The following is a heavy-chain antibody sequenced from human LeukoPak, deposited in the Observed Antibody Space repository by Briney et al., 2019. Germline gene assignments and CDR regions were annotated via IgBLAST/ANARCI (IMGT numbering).Heavy chain of an antibody. D-gene: IGHD3-3*01. CDR1: GFTFGDYG. J-gene: IGHJ4*02. V-gene: IGHV3-49*03. Sequence: PGRSLRLSCTASGFTFGDYGMSWSRQAPGKGLEWVGFIRSKAYGGTTEYAASVKGRFTISRDDSKSIAYVQMNSLKTEDTAVYYCTRQVLRFLEGLYDYWGQGTLVTVSS. CDR3: TRQVLRFLEGLYDY. CDR2: IRSKAYGGTT.